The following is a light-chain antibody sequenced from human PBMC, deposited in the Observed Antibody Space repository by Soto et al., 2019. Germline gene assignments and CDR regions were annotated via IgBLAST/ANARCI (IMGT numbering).Light chain of an antibody. CDR2: DNN. J-gene: IGLJ1*01. CDR1: SSNIENYY. Sequence: QSVLTQAPSVSAAPGQKDTISCSGSSSNIENYYVSWYQQLPGTAPKLLIYDNNKRPSGIPDRFSGSKSGTSATLDITGLQTGDEADYYCGTYDSSLRDGVFGTGTKVTVL. CDR3: GTYDSSLRDGV. V-gene: IGLV1-51*01.